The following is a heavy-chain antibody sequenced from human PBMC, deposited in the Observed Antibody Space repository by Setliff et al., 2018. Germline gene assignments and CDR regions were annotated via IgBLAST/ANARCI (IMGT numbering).Heavy chain of an antibody. CDR2: INHSGST. V-gene: IGHV4-34*01. D-gene: IGHD6-25*01. CDR3: ARVSSVIDAFDI. CDR1: GGSFSGYY. J-gene: IGHJ3*02. Sequence: TLSLTCAVYGGSFSGYYWSWIRQPPGKGLEWIGEINHSGSTNYNPSLKSRVTISVDTSKNQFSLKLSSVTAADTAVYYCARVSSVIDAFDIWGQGTMVTVSS.